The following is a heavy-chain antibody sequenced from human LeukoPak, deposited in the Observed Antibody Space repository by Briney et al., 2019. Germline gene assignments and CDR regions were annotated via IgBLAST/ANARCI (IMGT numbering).Heavy chain of an antibody. CDR1: GGSISGGGYY. Sequence: SETLSLTCTVSGGSISGGGYYWSWIRQHPGKGLEWIGYIYYSGSTNYNPSLKSRVTISVDTSKNQFSLKLSSVPAAGTAVYYWAGELAYCGGDCYSSHWYWGQGTLVTVSS. CDR2: IYYSGST. V-gene: IGHV4-31*03. J-gene: IGHJ4*02. D-gene: IGHD2-21*02. CDR3: AGELAYCGGDCYSSHWY.